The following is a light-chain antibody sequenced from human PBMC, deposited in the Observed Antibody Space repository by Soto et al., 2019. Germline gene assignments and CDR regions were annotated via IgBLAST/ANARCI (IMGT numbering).Light chain of an antibody. CDR2: DAS. CDR1: QSVGTY. J-gene: IGKJ4*01. Sequence: EIVLTQSPATLSLSPGERATLSCRASQSVGTYLAWYQQKPGQAPRLLIYDASNRATGTPARFSGSGSGTDFTLTISSLEPEDFAVYYCQRRNNWPAFTFGGGTKVEIK. CDR3: QRRNNWPAFT. V-gene: IGKV3-11*01.